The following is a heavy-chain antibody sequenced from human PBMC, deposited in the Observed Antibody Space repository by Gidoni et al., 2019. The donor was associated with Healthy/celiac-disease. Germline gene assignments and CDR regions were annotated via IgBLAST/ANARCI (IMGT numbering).Heavy chain of an antibody. D-gene: IGHD3-22*01. CDR2: ISGSGGST. J-gene: IGHJ5*02. V-gene: IGHV3-23*01. CDR1: GFTFSSYA. Sequence: EVQLLESGGGLVQPGGSLRLSCAASGFTFSSYALMWVRQAPGKGLEWVSAISGSGGSTYYADSVKGRFTISRDNSKNTLYLQMNSLRAEDTAVYYCAREKNTFKSDSSGWRFDPWGQGTLVTVSS. CDR3: AREKNTFKSDSSGWRFDP.